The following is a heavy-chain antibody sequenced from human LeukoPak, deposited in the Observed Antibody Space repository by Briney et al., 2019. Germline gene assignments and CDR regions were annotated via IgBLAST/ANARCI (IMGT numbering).Heavy chain of an antibody. Sequence: ASVKVSCKASGYTFTGYYMHWVRQAPGQGLEWMGWINPNSGGTNYAQKFQGRVTMTRDTSISTAYMELSRLRSDDTAVYYCARDKGGYCSSTSCSDFDPWGQGTLVTVSS. J-gene: IGHJ5*02. CDR1: GYTFTGYY. V-gene: IGHV1-2*02. CDR2: INPNSGGT. D-gene: IGHD2-2*03. CDR3: ARDKGGYCSSTSCSDFDP.